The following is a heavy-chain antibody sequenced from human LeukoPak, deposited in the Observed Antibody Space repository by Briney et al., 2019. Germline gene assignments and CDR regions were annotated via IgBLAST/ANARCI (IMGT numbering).Heavy chain of an antibody. D-gene: IGHD4-23*01. CDR2: INPDGSFT. CDR1: GFTFSSYW. J-gene: IGHJ4*02. V-gene: IGHV3-74*01. Sequence: GGSLRLSCTASGFTFSSYWLHWVRQAPGKGLVWVSRINPDGSFTTYADSVRGRFTISRDNARNTLYLQMNSLRADDTAVYYCTRGLTNSYGYFDYWGQGTLVTVSS. CDR3: TRGLTNSYGYFDY.